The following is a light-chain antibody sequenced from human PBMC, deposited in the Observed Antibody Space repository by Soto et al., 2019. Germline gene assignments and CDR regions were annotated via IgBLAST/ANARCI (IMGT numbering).Light chain of an antibody. CDR2: GAS. J-gene: IGKJ4*01. Sequence: IQMTQSPSSLSASVGDSVTITCRASQGVDSDLSWYQQRPGKAPKLLIYGASNLHSRVPSRFSGRGSGTLFTLTISSLQPEDVATYYGQQSYSTLVLTFGGGTKVELK. CDR3: QQSYSTLVLT. V-gene: IGKV1-39*01. CDR1: QGVDSD.